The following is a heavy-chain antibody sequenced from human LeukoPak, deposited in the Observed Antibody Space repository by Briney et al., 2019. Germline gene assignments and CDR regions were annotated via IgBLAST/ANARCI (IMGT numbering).Heavy chain of an antibody. D-gene: IGHD1-26*01. Sequence: GTLSLTCAISGGSISSSNWWSWVRQAPGKGLEWISGISGSGASTYYADSVTGRFTISRDNSRNTLYLQMNSLRGDDTAVYYCAKDVGKWESLHFFDYWGQGTLVTVSS. CDR2: ISGSGAST. J-gene: IGHJ4*02. V-gene: IGHV3-23*01. CDR3: AKDVGKWESLHFFDY. CDR1: GGSISSSN.